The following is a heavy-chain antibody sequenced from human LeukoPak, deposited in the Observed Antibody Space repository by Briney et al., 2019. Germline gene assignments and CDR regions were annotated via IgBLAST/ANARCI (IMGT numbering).Heavy chain of an antibody. CDR3: ARVQYGSSSLYFQH. V-gene: IGHV4-34*09. CDR2: IYYNGTT. Sequence: SETLSLTCAVYGGSFSGYYWSWIRQPPGKGLEWIGTIYYNGTTYYNPSLKSRVTISVDTSKNQFSLKLSSVTAADTAVYYCARVQYGSSSLYFQHWGQGTLVTVSS. CDR1: GGSFSGYY. D-gene: IGHD6-6*01. J-gene: IGHJ1*01.